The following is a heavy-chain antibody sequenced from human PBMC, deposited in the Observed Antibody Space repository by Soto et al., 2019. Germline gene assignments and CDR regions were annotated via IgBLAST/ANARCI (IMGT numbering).Heavy chain of an antibody. CDR3: ASSLL. V-gene: IGHV3-7*01. Sequence: EVQMVESGGGLVQPGGSLRLSCAASGFTFSRYWRYWVRQAPGKGLEWVANIKEDGSEINYVDSVKGRSTISRDNAKSSLYLQTHSLRVEDTAVNYGASSLLRGQGTLGTVSS. J-gene: IGHJ4*02. CDR1: GFTFSRYW. CDR2: IKEDGSEI.